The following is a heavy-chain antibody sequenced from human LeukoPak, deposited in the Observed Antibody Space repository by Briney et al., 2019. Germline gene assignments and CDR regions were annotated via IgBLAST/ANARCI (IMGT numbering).Heavy chain of an antibody. CDR1: GYTFPSYF. V-gene: IGHV1-46*01. D-gene: IGHD6-6*01. J-gene: IGHJ4*02. CDR3: ARTAARRFDY. CDR2: INPTGGST. Sequence: GASVNVSCKASGYTFPSYFMHWVRQAPAQGLEWMGIINPTGGSTTYAQKFQGRVTMTRDTSTSTVYMELSSLRSDDTDVYYCARTAARRFDYWGQGTLVTVSS.